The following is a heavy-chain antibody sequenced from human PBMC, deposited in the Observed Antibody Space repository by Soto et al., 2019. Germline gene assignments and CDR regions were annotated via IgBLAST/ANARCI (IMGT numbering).Heavy chain of an antibody. Sequence: SETLSLTCTVSGDSISSGDYFWSWIRQPPGKGLEWIGYIYYSGSTNYNPSLKSRVTISLDTSKNQFSLKLSSVTAADTAVYYCARHAPYGSGRNWFDPWGQGTLVTVSS. CDR2: IYYSGST. D-gene: IGHD3-10*01. CDR3: ARHAPYGSGRNWFDP. CDR1: GDSISSGDYF. V-gene: IGHV4-30-4*01. J-gene: IGHJ5*02.